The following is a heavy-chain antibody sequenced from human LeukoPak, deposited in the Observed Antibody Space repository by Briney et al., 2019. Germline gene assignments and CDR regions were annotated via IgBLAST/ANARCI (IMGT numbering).Heavy chain of an antibody. CDR2: IHTNGNT. J-gene: IGHJ4*02. CDR1: GASISSSY. D-gene: IGHD3-22*01. CDR3: ARGYYDSRGFSNPFDS. Sequence: PSETLSLICTVSGASISSSYWSWLRQPPGKGLEWIAYIHTNGNTNSNPSLKSQVTVSVDASKNQFSLMLRSVAAADTALYYCARGYYDSRGFSNPFDSWGQGTLVTVSS. V-gene: IGHV4-4*08.